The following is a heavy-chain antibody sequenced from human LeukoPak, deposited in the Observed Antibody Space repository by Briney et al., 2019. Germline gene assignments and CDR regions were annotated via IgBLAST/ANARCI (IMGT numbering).Heavy chain of an antibody. J-gene: IGHJ5*02. CDR1: GFTFSSYG. CDR2: ISYDGSNI. CDR3: AKDLSSSWKRVSWFDP. V-gene: IGHV3-30*18. Sequence: GGSLRLSCAASGFTFSSYGMHWVRQAPGKGLEWVAVISYDGSNIYHADSVRGRFTTPRDNSKNTLYLQMNSLRAEDTAVYYCAKDLSSSWKRVSWFDPWGQGTLVTVSS. D-gene: IGHD6-13*01.